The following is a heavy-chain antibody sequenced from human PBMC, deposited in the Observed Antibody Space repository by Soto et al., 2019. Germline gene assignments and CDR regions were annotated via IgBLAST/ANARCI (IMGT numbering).Heavy chain of an antibody. CDR3: ARDITVITMIVVVPYGMDV. V-gene: IGHV1-18*01. D-gene: IGHD3-22*01. Sequence: ASVKVSCKASGYTFTSYGISWVRQAPGQGLEWMGWISAYNGNTNYAQKHQGRVTMTTDTSTSTAYMELRSLRSDDTAVYYCARDITVITMIVVVPYGMDVWGQGTTVTVSS. CDR1: GYTFTSYG. CDR2: ISAYNGNT. J-gene: IGHJ6*02.